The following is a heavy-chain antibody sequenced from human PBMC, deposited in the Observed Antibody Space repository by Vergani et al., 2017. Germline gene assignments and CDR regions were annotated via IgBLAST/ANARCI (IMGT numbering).Heavy chain of an antibody. V-gene: IGHV3-33*01. CDR3: ASNGGDYPFDY. CDR1: GFTFSSYG. CDR2: IWYDGSNK. D-gene: IGHD2-21*02. J-gene: IGHJ4*02. Sequence: QVQLVESGGGVVQPGRSLRLSCAASGFTFSSYGMHWVRQAPGKGLEWVAVIWYDGSNKYYADSVKGRFTISRDNSKNTLYLQMNSLRAEDTAVYYCASNGGDYPFDYWGQGTLVTVSS.